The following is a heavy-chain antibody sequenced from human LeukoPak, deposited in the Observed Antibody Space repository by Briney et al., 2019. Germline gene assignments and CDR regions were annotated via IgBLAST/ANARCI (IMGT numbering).Heavy chain of an antibody. CDR1: GFTVSSNY. V-gene: IGHV3-53*01. D-gene: IGHD3-22*01. CDR3: ASYYDSSGYYYFDY. Sequence: PGGSLRLSCAASGFTVSSNYMSWVRQAPGKGLEWVSIIYSGGSTYYADSVKGRFTISRDNSKNTVYLQMNSLRAEDTAVYYCASYYDSSGYYYFDYWGQGTLVTVSS. J-gene: IGHJ4*02. CDR2: IYSGGST.